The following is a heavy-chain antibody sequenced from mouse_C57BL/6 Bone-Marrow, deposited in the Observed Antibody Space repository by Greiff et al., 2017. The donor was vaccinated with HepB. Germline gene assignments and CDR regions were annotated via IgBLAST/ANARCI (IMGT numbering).Heavy chain of an antibody. V-gene: IGHV1-15*01. D-gene: IGHD1-1*01. CDR2: IDPETGGT. Sequence: VKLMESGAELVRPGASVTLSCKASGYTFTDYEMHWVKQTPVHGLEWIGAIDPETGGTAYNQKFKGKAILTADKSSSTAYMELRSLTSEDSAVYYCTRGLRLGTWGQGTTLTVSS. CDR1: GYTFTDYE. CDR3: TRGLRLGT. J-gene: IGHJ2*01.